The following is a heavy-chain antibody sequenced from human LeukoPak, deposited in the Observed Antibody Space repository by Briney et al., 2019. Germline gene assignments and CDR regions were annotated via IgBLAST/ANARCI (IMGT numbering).Heavy chain of an antibody. CDR3: ARVNNGGVGWEYYFDY. D-gene: IGHD1/OR15-1a*01. CDR1: GFTFSTYG. CDR2: ISSGSNTI. Sequence: GGSLRLSCAASGFTFSTYGMHWVRQAPGKGLEWVSYISSGSNTIYYADSVKGRFTISRDNAKNSLYLQMNSLRAEDTAVYYCARVNNGGVGWEYYFDYWGQGTLVTVSS. J-gene: IGHJ4*02. V-gene: IGHV3-48*04.